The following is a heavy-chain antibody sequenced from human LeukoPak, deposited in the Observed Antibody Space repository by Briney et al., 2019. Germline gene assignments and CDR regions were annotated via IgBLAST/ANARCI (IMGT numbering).Heavy chain of an antibody. CDR2: INWNGGST. CDR1: GFTFDDYG. J-gene: IGHJ4*02. D-gene: IGHD2-15*01. CDR3: ARDSTQPGPVVVAATYAGFDY. V-gene: IGHV3-20*04. Sequence: GGSLRLSCAASGFTFDDYGMSWVRQAPGKGVEWVSGINWNGGSTVYADSVKGRFTISRDNAKNSLYLQMNNLRAEDTALYYCARDSTQPGPVVVAATYAGFDYWGQGTLVTVSS.